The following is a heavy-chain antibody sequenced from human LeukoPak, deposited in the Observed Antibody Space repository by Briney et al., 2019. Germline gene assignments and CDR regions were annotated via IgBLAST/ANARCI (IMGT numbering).Heavy chain of an antibody. J-gene: IGHJ4*02. CDR2: ISSSSSYI. CDR1: GFTFSSYS. CDR3: ARDVQAYCGGDCYSFDY. D-gene: IGHD2-21*02. Sequence: GGSLRLSCAASGFTFSSYSMNWVRQAPGKGREWVSSISSSSSYIYYADSVKGRFTISRDNAKNSLYLQMNSLRAEDTAVYYCARDVQAYCGGDCYSFDYWGQGTLVTVSS. V-gene: IGHV3-21*01.